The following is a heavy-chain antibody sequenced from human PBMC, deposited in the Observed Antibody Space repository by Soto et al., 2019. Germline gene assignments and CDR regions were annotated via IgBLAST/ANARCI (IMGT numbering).Heavy chain of an antibody. V-gene: IGHV3-30*18. D-gene: IGHD6-13*01. CDR2: ISYDGRNK. CDR1: GFTFSSYG. J-gene: IGHJ6*02. CDR3: AKGWFTRGVAAAGRDYYYGMEF. Sequence: GGSLRLSCAASGFTFSSYGMHWVRQPPGKGLEWVALISYDGRNKYYADSVKGRFTISRDSSRNTLYLQMNSLRGEETAVYYCAKGWFTRGVAAAGRDYYYGMEFWGQGTTVTVSS.